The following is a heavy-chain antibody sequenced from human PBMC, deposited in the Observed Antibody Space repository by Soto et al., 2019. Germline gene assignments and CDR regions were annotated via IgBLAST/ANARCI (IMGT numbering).Heavy chain of an antibody. CDR3: AKDEGLGGYDSFDY. CDR1: GFAFSSYG. J-gene: IGHJ4*02. CDR2: ISYDGSNK. Sequence: HPGGSLRLSCAASGFAFSSYGMHWVRQAPGKGLEWVAVISYDGSNKYYADSVKGRFTISRDNSKNTLYLQMNSLRAEDTAVYYCAKDEGLGGYDSFDYWGQGTLVTVSS. V-gene: IGHV3-30*18. D-gene: IGHD5-12*01.